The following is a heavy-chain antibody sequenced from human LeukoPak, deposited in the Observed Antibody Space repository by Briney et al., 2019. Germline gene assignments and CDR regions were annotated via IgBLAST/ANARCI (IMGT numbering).Heavy chain of an antibody. D-gene: IGHD4-11*01. V-gene: IGHV3-53*01. Sequence: GGSVSLSCSASRFTVNSNYMMWLRQAPGKGLEWVLVIYSGGSTYYADSVKGRITISRDNSKNTLYLQMNSLRAEDTAVYYCARETTVTGYYYYGMDVWGQGTTVTVSS. CDR2: IYSGGST. J-gene: IGHJ6*02. CDR3: ARETTVTGYYYYGMDV. CDR1: RFTVNSNY.